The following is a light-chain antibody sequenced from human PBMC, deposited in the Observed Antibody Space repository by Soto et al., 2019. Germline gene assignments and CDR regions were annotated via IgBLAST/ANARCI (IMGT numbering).Light chain of an antibody. V-gene: IGKV1-39*01. J-gene: IGKJ1*01. CDR2: AAS. CDR1: QSISSY. Sequence: DIQMTHSPGARSASVLDRVTLTFLASQSISSYLNWYQQKPGKAPKLLIYAASSLQSGVPSRFSGSGSGTDFTLTISSLQPEDFATYYCQQSYSTPTKFGKGTKVDIK. CDR3: QQSYSTPTK.